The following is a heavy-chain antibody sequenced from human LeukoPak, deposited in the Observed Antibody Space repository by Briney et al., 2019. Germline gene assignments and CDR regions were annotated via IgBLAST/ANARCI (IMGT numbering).Heavy chain of an antibody. D-gene: IGHD4-17*01. CDR3: ASSYLPVKRWFDP. CDR1: GGSFSGYY. J-gene: IGHJ5*02. V-gene: IGHV4-34*01. Sequence: SETLSLTCAVYGGSFSGYYWSWIRQPPGKGLEWIGEINHSGSTNYNPSLKSRVTISVDTSKNQFSLKLSSVTAADTAVYYCASSYLPVKRWFDPWGQGTLVTVSS. CDR2: INHSGST.